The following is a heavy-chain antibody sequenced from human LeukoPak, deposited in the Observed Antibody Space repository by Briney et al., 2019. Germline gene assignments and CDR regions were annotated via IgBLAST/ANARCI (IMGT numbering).Heavy chain of an antibody. J-gene: IGHJ4*02. CDR1: GFTFSSYA. CDR3: ARGRSELYYYDSSGPDIY. CDR2: ISGSGGST. D-gene: IGHD3-22*01. Sequence: PGGSLRLSCAASGFTFSSYAMSWVRQAPGKGLEWVSAISGSGGSTYYAGSVKGRFTISRDNSRNTLYLQMNSLRAEDTAVYYCARGRSELYYYDSSGPDIYWGQGTLVTVSS. V-gene: IGHV3-23*01.